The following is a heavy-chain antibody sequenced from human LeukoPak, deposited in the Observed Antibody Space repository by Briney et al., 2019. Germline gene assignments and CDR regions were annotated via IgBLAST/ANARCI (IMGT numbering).Heavy chain of an antibody. Sequence: GRSLTLSCVPSGFSFSSYGMLWVRQAPGKGLEWVAVIWSHGNRRHHADSVEGRFTISRDNAKNMLYLQVNSLRAEDTAVYYCATQQGGNPAYWGQGTLVTVSS. CDR1: GFSFSSYG. V-gene: IGHV3-33*03. J-gene: IGHJ4*02. CDR3: ATQQGGNPAY. CDR2: IWSHGNRR. D-gene: IGHD1-14*01.